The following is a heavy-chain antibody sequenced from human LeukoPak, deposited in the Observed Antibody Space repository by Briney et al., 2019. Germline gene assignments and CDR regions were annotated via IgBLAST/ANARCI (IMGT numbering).Heavy chain of an antibody. Sequence: ASVTVSCKASGYTFTGYYVHWVRQAPGQGLEWMGWINPNSGGTNYAQKFQGRVTMTRDTSISTAYMELSRLRSDDTAVYYCARVGAARQRWFDPWGQGTLVTVSS. J-gene: IGHJ5*02. CDR3: ARVGAARQRWFDP. D-gene: IGHD6-6*01. CDR1: GYTFTGYY. CDR2: INPNSGGT. V-gene: IGHV1-2*02.